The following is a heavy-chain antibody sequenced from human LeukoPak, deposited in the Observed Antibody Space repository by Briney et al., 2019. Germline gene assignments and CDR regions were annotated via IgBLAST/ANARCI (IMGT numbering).Heavy chain of an antibody. Sequence: GSLRLSCAASGFTFSSYSINWVRQAPGKGLEWVSSISSSSSYIHYADSVRGRFTISRDNAKNSLFLQMNSLRREDTAVYYCARCTTGKTFGSLREIKRSREIDYWGQGTLVTVSS. J-gene: IGHJ4*02. CDR1: GFTFSSYS. CDR2: ISSSSSYI. D-gene: IGHD1-1*01. V-gene: IGHV3-21*01. CDR3: ARCTTGKTFGSLREIKRSREIDY.